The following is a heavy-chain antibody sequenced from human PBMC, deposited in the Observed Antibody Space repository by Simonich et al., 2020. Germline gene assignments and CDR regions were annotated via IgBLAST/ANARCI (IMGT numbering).Heavy chain of an antibody. CDR3: ARHAGFAFDI. Sequence: QLQLQESGPGLVKPSETLSLTCTVSGGSISSSGYYWGWIRQPPGKGLEWIGSIYYSGSTYYNPSLTSRVTISVDTSKNQFSLKLSSVTAADTAVYYCARHAGFAFDIWGQGTMVTVSS. CDR2: IYYSGST. V-gene: IGHV4-39*01. CDR1: GGSISSSGYY. J-gene: IGHJ3*02. D-gene: IGHD6-13*01.